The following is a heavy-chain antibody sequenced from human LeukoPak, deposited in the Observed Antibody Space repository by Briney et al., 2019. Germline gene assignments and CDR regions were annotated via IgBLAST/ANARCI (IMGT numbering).Heavy chain of an antibody. CDR2: MDPEDGET. CDR1: GYIFTDYY. V-gene: IGHV1-69-2*01. Sequence: ATVKISCQASGYIFTDYYIHWVQQAPGKGLEWMGRMDPEDGETISSESFQGRVIITADTSTDTAFMELSSLESDDTAVYYCATGRGAVGTAIRYPFDIWGQGTMVTVPS. CDR3: ATGRGAVGTAIRYPFDI. D-gene: IGHD1-26*01. J-gene: IGHJ3*02.